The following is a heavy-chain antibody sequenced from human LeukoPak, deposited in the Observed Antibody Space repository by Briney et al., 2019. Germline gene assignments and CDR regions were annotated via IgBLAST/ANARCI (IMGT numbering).Heavy chain of an antibody. CDR1: GYTFTSYY. V-gene: IGHV1-2*06. D-gene: IGHD4-17*01. CDR2: INPNSGGT. J-gene: IGHJ4*02. CDR3: ARETTVRDY. Sequence: ASVKVSCKASGYTFTSYYMHWVRQAPGQGREWMGRINPNSGGTNYAQKFQGRVTMTKDTSISTAYMEVSRLRSDDTAVYYCARETTVRDYWGQGTLVTVSS.